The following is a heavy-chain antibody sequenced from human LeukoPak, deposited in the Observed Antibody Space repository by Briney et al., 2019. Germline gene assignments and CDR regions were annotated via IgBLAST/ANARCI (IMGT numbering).Heavy chain of an antibody. Sequence: ASVKVSCKASGYTFTSYYMHWVRQAPGQGLEWMGWINPNSGGTNYAQKFQGRVTMTRDTSISTAYMELSRLRSDDTAVYYCARVVVATIYFFDYWGQGTLVTVSS. CDR2: INPNSGGT. J-gene: IGHJ4*02. V-gene: IGHV1-2*02. CDR1: GYTFTSYY. D-gene: IGHD5-12*01. CDR3: ARVVVATIYFFDY.